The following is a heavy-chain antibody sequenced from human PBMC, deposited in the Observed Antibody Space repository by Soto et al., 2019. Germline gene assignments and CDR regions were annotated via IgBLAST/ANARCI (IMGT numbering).Heavy chain of an antibody. J-gene: IGHJ6*03. V-gene: IGHV4-39*01. CDR3: ARLAAVKLYYYYYYMDV. Sequence: TSETLSLTCTVSGGSISSSSYYWGWIRQPPGKGLEWIGSIYYSGSTYYNPSLKSRVTISVDTSKNQFSLKLSSETAADTAVYYCARLAAVKLYYYYYYMDVWGKGTTVTVSS. CDR1: GGSISSSSYY. CDR2: IYYSGST. D-gene: IGHD4-4*01.